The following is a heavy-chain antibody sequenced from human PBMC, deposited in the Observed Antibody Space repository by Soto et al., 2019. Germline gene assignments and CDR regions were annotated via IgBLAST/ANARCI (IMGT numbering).Heavy chain of an antibody. D-gene: IGHD5-18*01. J-gene: IGHJ6*02. V-gene: IGHV1-3*05. Sequence: QVQLVQSGAEEKKPGASVKVSCKASGYTFTSYAMHWVRQAPGQRLEWMGWINASNGNTKYSQKFQGRVTITRDTSASTAYMELSSLRSEDTAVYYCAREGYSYEGMDVWGQGTTVTVSS. CDR3: AREGYSYEGMDV. CDR1: GYTFTSYA. CDR2: INASNGNT.